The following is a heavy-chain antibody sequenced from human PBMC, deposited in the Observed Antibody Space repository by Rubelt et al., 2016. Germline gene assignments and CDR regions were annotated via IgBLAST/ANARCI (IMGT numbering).Heavy chain of an antibody. Sequence: QVQLVQSGAEVKKPGASVKVSCKASGYTFTGYYMHWVRQAPGQGLEWMGWINPNSGGTNYARKFQGRVTMTRNTSISTAYMELSSLRSEDTAVDYCARDGDGYFLWGQGTLVTVSS. CDR1: GYTFTGYY. J-gene: IGHJ4*02. CDR2: INPNSGGT. V-gene: IGHV1-2*02. CDR3: ARDGDGYFL. D-gene: IGHD2-21*01.